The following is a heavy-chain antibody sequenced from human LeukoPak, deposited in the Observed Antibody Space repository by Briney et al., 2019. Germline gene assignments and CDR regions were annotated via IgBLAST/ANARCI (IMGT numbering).Heavy chain of an antibody. D-gene: IGHD3-10*01. Sequence: PGGSLRLSCAASGFTFSSYAMSWVRQAPGKGLEWVSAISGSGGSTYYADSVKGRFTISRDNSKNTLYLQMNSLRAEDTTVYYCAKDPFNDRWFGDGHDAFDIWGQGTMVTVSS. CDR2: ISGSGGST. J-gene: IGHJ3*02. CDR3: AKDPFNDRWFGDGHDAFDI. CDR1: GFTFSSYA. V-gene: IGHV3-23*01.